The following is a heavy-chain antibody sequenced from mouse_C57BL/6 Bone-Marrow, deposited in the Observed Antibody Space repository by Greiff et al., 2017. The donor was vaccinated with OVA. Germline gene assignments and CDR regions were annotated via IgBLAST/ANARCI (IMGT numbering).Heavy chain of an antibody. CDR1: GYAFTNYL. CDR2: INPGSGGT. D-gene: IGHD2-1*01. J-gene: IGHJ3*01. Sequence: VQLQQSGAELVRPGTSVKVSCKASGYAFTNYLIEWVKQRPGQGLEWIGVINPGSGGTNYNEKFKGKATLTADKSSSTAYMQLSSLTSEDSAVYFCARGGNYGGFAYWGQGTLVTVSA. V-gene: IGHV1-54*01. CDR3: ARGGNYGGFAY.